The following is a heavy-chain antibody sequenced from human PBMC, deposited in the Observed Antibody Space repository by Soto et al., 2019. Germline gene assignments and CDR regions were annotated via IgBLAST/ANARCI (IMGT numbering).Heavy chain of an antibody. CDR3: ASSPRGYCSSTSCRELGNYYGMDV. V-gene: IGHV5-10-1*01. D-gene: IGHD2-2*01. J-gene: IGHJ6*02. CDR2: IDPSDSYT. CDR1: GYMFYGYW. Sequence: GESLKISCEGSGYMFYGYWIGWVRQMPGKGLEWMGRIDPSDSYTNYSPSFQGHVTISADKSISTAYLQWSSLKASDTAMYYCASSPRGYCSSTSCRELGNYYGMDVWGQGTTVTVSS.